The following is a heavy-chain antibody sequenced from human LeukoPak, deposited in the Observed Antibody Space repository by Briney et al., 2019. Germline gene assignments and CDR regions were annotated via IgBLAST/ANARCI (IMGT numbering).Heavy chain of an antibody. V-gene: IGHV3-7*01. D-gene: IGHD6-13*01. Sequence: PGGSLRLSCAASGFTFSSYWMSWVRQAPGKGLEWVANIKQDGSEKYYVDSVKGRFTISRDNAKNSLYLQMNSLRAEDTAVYYCARDSGSSAAAGSYYYYYMDVWGKGTTVTVSS. CDR3: ARDSGSSAAAGSYYYYYMDV. J-gene: IGHJ6*03. CDR1: GFTFSSYW. CDR2: IKQDGSEK.